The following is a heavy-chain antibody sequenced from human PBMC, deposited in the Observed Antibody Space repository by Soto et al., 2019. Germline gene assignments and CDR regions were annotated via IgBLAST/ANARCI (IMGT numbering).Heavy chain of an antibody. CDR3: ARDRVGAIWDYYYGMDV. CDR1: GHTFTGYY. V-gene: IGHV1-2*04. CDR2: INPNSGGT. J-gene: IGHJ6*02. D-gene: IGHD1-26*01. Sequence: ASVKVSCKASGHTFTGYYMHWVRQAPGQGLEWMGWINPNSGGTNYAQKFQGWVTMTRDTSISTDYMELSRLGSDDTAVYYCARDRVGAIWDYYYGMDVWGQGTTVTVSS.